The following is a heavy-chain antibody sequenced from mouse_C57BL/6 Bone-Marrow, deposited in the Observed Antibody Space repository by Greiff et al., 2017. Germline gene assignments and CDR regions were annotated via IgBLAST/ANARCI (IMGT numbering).Heavy chain of an antibody. CDR3: ARGYDYGSSYCWFAY. CDR2: INPSNGVT. D-gene: IGHD1-1*01. Sequence: VQLQQPGTELVKPGASVKLSCKASGYTFTSYWMHWVKQRPGQGLEWIGNINPSNGVTNYNEKVKSKATLTVDKSSSTAYMQLSSLTSEDSAFYYCARGYDYGSSYCWFAYWGQGTLVTVSA. J-gene: IGHJ3*01. CDR1: GYTFTSYW. V-gene: IGHV1-53*01.